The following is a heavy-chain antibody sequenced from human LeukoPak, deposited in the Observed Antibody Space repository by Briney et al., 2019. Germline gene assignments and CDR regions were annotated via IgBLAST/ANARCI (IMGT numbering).Heavy chain of an antibody. D-gene: IGHD2-2*01. CDR3: ARADCSSSTCYLRRSWFDP. CDR2: ISTSSRYI. J-gene: IGHJ5*02. V-gene: IGHV3-21*01. Sequence: GGSLRLSCAASGFTLSYFDMNWVRQAPGKGLEWVSSISTSSRYIYYKDSVRGRFTISRDDPKNSLHLEMNSLRAEDTAVYYCARADCSSSTCYLRRSWFDPWGQGTLVTVSS. CDR1: GFTLSYFD.